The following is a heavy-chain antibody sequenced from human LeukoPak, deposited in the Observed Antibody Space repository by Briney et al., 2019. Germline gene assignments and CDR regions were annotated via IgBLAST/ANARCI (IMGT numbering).Heavy chain of an antibody. CDR3: AREALHSRSSDC. V-gene: IGHV4-39*07. D-gene: IGHD1-26*01. CDR2: IHYSGST. Sequence: PSGTLSLTCTVSGGSISSSSYYWGWIRQPPGKGLEWIGSIHYSGSTNYNPSLKSRVTISVDTSRNQFSLKLSSVTAADTAVYYCAREALHSRSSDCWGQGTLVTVSS. J-gene: IGHJ4*02. CDR1: GGSISSSSYY.